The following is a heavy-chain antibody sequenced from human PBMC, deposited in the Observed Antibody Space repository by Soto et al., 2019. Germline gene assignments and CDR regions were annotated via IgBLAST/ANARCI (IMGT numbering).Heavy chain of an antibody. CDR2: SSVYNSYA. CDR3: AKNNTSSIYF. D-gene: IGHD6-13*01. V-gene: IGHV1-18*01. Sequence: QVELVQSGAEMRRPGASVKVSCQTSGYDFTYYGITWVRQAPGQGLEWMGWSSVYNSYAHSAQKFRGRVIMTTESTTKTAFLELTDLRADDTAVYYGAKNNTSSIYFWCQRTLVTVS. J-gene: IGHJ4*02. CDR1: GYDFTYYG.